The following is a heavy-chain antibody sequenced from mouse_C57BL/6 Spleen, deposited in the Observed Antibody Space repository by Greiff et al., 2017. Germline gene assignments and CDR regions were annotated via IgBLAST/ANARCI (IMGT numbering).Heavy chain of an antibody. CDR2: IDPSDSYT. Sequence: QVQLKQPGAELVMPGASVKLSCKASGYTFTSYWMHWVKQRPGQGLEWIGEIDPSDSYTNYNQKFKGKSTLAVDKSSSTAYMQLSSLTSEDSAVYYCARGGNDGYHYYAMDYWGQGTSVTVSS. J-gene: IGHJ4*01. D-gene: IGHD2-3*01. CDR3: ARGGNDGYHYYAMDY. CDR1: GYTFTSYW. V-gene: IGHV1-69*01.